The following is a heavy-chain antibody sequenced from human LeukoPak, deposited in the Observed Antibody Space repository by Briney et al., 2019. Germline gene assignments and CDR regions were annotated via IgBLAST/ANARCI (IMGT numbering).Heavy chain of an antibody. Sequence: GGSLRLSSAASGFTFSSYWMSWVRQAPGKGLEWVANIKQDGSEKYYVDSVKGRFTISRDNAKNSLYLQMNSLRAEDTAVYYCARDAVDTAMVFDYWGQGTLVTVSS. CDR2: IKQDGSEK. CDR3: ARDAVDTAMVFDY. CDR1: GFTFSSYW. V-gene: IGHV3-7*03. J-gene: IGHJ4*02. D-gene: IGHD5-18*01.